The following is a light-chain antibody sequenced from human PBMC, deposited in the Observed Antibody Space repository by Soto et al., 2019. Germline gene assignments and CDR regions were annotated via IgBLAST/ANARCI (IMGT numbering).Light chain of an antibody. Sequence: IVFTHSPGTLSLSPGERATLSCRASQSVSSSDLAWYQQKPGQAPRLLIYAASSRATGIPDRFSGSGSGTDFTLTISRLEPEDFAVYYCQQFGRSSWTFGQGTKV. CDR3: QQFGRSSWT. J-gene: IGKJ1*01. V-gene: IGKV3-20*01. CDR2: AAS. CDR1: QSVSSSD.